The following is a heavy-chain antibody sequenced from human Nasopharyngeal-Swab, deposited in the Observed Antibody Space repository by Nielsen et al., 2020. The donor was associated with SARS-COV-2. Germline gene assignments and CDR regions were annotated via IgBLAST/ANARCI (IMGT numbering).Heavy chain of an antibody. Sequence: GESLKISCRASGFAFRSHWMDWVRQAPGKGLVWVSRISDDGIITNYADSVKGRFTVSRDNSKNTLYLQMNSLRAEDTAVYYCAKVGWAARRESLSSGWYYYTDWGQGTLVTVSS. CDR3: AKVGWAARRESLSSGWYYYTD. D-gene: IGHD6-19*01. CDR1: GFAFRSHW. J-gene: IGHJ4*02. V-gene: IGHV3-74*01. CDR2: ISDDGIIT.